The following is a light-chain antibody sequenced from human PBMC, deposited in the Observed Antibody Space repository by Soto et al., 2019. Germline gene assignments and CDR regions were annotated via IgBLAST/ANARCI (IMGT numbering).Light chain of an antibody. V-gene: IGKV3-20*01. J-gene: IGKJ1*01. CDR1: QSVPSTY. Sequence: VLSQSPGRVSLSPGERATLSCRASQSVPSTYFAWYQQKPGQPPRLLISGTSNRATGIPDRFSGSGSGTEFTLTISRLDPEDFAVYFCQQFGNSPWTSGQGTKVDIK. CDR3: QQFGNSPWT. CDR2: GTS.